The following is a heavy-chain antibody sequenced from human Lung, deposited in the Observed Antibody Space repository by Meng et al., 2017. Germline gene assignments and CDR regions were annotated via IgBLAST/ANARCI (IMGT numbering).Heavy chain of an antibody. J-gene: IGHJ4*02. CDR1: GYNFPDYW. CDR2: IDPKRGDT. CDR3: ARDEDISAAGKLFGDY. V-gene: IGHV1-2*06. Sequence: QGQLVQSGAEVKEPGASVKVSCKPSGYNFPDYWLHWVRRAPGQGLEWMGRIDPKRGDTHYAQRFQGRVTMTGDTSISTAYMELSGLRSDDTAMYYCARDEDISAAGKLFGDYWGQGTLVTVSS. D-gene: IGHD6-13*01.